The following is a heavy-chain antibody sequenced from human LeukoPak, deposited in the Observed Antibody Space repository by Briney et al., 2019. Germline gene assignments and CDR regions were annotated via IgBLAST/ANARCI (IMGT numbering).Heavy chain of an antibody. Sequence: ASVMVSCKASGYTFTGYYMHWVRQAPGQGLEWMGWINPNSGGTNYAQKFQGRVTMTRDTSISTAYMELSRLRSDDTAVYYCARAVGATTGYYFDYWGRGTLVTVSS. CDR3: ARAVGATTGYYFDY. CDR2: INPNSGGT. V-gene: IGHV1-2*02. J-gene: IGHJ4*02. D-gene: IGHD1-26*01. CDR1: GYTFTGYY.